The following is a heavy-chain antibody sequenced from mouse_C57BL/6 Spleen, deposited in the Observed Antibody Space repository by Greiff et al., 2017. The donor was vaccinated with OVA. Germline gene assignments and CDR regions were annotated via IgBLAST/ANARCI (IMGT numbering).Heavy chain of an antibody. CDR2: ISSGSSTI. J-gene: IGHJ3*01. D-gene: IGHD1-1*01. Sequence: EVMLVESGGGLVKPGGSLKLSCAASGFTFSDYGMHWVRQAPEKGLEWVAYISSGSSTIYYADTVKGRFTISRDNAKNTLFLQMTSLRSEDTAMYYCARPGYYGSSWFAYWGQGTLVTVSA. CDR1: GFTFSDYG. V-gene: IGHV5-17*01. CDR3: ARPGYYGSSWFAY.